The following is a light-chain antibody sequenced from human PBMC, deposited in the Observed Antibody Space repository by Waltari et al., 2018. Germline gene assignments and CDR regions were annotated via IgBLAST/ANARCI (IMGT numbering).Light chain of an antibody. Sequence: QTVVTQEPSFSVSPGGTVTLTFGLSSGSVSTSYYPSWYQQTPGQAPRTLIYSTNTRPSGVPDRFSGSILGNKAALTITGAQADDESDYYCVLYMGSGIWVFGGGTKLTVL. CDR3: VLYMGSGIWV. J-gene: IGLJ3*02. V-gene: IGLV8-61*01. CDR2: STN. CDR1: SGSVSTSYY.